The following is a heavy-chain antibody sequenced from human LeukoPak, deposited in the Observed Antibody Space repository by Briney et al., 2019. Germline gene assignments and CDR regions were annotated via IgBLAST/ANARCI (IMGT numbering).Heavy chain of an antibody. CDR3: ATIRYGAFDI. J-gene: IGHJ3*02. Sequence: PSETLSLTCAVYGGSFSGYYWSWIRQPPGKGLEWIGEINQSGSTNYNPSLKSRVTISVDTSKNQFSLKLSSVTAADTAVYYCATIRYGAFDIWGQGTMVTVSS. V-gene: IGHV4-34*01. CDR1: GGSFSGYY. D-gene: IGHD3-9*01. CDR2: INQSGST.